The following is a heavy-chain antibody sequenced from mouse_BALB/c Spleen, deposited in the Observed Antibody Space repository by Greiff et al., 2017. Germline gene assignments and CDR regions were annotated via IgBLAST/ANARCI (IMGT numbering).Heavy chain of an antibody. CDR1: GYTFTSYY. Sequence: QVHVKQSGAELVKPGASVKLSCKASGYTFTSYYMYWVKQRPGQGLEWIGEINPSNGGTNFNEKFKSKATLTVDKSSSTAYMQLSSLTSEDSAVYYCTRSGGSRCWFAYWGQGTLVTVSA. J-gene: IGHJ3*01. CDR2: INPSNGGT. V-gene: IGHV1S81*02. CDR3: TRSGGSRCWFAY. D-gene: IGHD1-1*01.